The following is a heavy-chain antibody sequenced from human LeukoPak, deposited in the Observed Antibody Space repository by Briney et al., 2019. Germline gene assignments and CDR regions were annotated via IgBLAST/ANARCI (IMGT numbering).Heavy chain of an antibody. V-gene: IGHV1-46*01. D-gene: IGHD1-1*01. CDR3: ARADGTTGLDY. J-gene: IGHJ4*02. CDR2: INPSGGST. CDR1: RYTFTSYY. Sequence: ASVKVPCKASRYTFTSYYMHWVRQAPGQGLEWMGIINPSGGSTSYAQKFQGRVTMTRDTSTSTVYMELSSLRSEDTAVYYCARADGTTGLDYWGQGTLVTVSS.